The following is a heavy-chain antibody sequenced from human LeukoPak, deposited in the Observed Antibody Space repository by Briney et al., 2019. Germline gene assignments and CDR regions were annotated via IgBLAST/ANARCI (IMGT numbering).Heavy chain of an antibody. D-gene: IGHD3-22*01. J-gene: IGHJ4*02. CDR2: ISSSSSYI. CDR3: ARGGDSSGYYY. V-gene: IGHV3-21*01. CDR1: GFTFSSYS. Sequence: GGSLRLSCAASGFTFSSYSMNWVRQAPGNGLEWVSSISSSSSYIYYADSVKGRFTISRDNAKNSLYLQMNSLRAEDTAVYYCARGGDSSGYYYWGQGTLVTVSS.